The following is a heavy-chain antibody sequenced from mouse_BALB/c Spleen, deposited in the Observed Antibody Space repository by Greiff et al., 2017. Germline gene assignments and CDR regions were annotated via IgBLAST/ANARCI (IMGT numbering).Heavy chain of an antibody. Sequence: EVQLQQSGGGLVQPGGSRKLSCAASGFTFSDYGMAWVRQAPGKGPEWVAFISNLAYSIYYADTVTGRFTISRENAKNTLYLEMSSLRSEDTAMYYCARDRGGSGSYFDYWGQGTTLTVSS. J-gene: IGHJ2*01. CDR2: ISNLAYSI. CDR3: ARDRGGSGSYFDY. V-gene: IGHV5-15*02. D-gene: IGHD1-2*01. CDR1: GFTFSDYG.